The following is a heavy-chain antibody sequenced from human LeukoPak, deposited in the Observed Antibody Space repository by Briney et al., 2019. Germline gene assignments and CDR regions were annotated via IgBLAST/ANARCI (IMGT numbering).Heavy chain of an antibody. V-gene: IGHV3-11*04. J-gene: IGHJ4*02. Sequence: SGGSLRLSCAASGFTFSDNYMSWIRQAPGKGLEWVSYISSSGNTTYNADSVKGRFSITRDNAKNSLYLQMNSLRAEDTAVYYCARDRRVLPYVGLLWFGEFDYWGQGTLVTVSS. CDR1: GFTFSDNY. D-gene: IGHD3-10*01. CDR2: ISSSGNTT. CDR3: ARDRRVLPYVGLLWFGEFDY.